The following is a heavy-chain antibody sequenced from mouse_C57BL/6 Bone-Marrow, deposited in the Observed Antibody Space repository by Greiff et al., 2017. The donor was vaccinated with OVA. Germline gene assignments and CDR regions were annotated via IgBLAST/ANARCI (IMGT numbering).Heavy chain of an antibody. D-gene: IGHD1-1*01. CDR2: INPGSGGT. J-gene: IGHJ2*01. CDR1: GYAFTNYL. V-gene: IGHV1-54*01. CDR3: ARTFITTVVPYGGDY. Sequence: QVQLQQSGAELVRPGTSVKVSCKASGYAFTNYLIEWVKQRPGQGLEWIGVINPGSGGTNYNEKFKGKATLTADKSSSTAYMQLSSLTSEDSAVYFCARTFITTVVPYGGDYWGQGTTLTVSS.